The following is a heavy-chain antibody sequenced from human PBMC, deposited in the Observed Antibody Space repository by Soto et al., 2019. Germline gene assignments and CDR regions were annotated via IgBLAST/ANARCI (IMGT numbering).Heavy chain of an antibody. CDR2: INHSGST. CDR3: ARGRQVVPAAMMEYRYVMGLNYYMDV. D-gene: IGHD2-2*01. J-gene: IGHJ6*03. Sequence: SETLSLTCAVYGGSFSGYYWSWIRQPPGKGLEWIGEINHSGSTNYNPSLKSRVTISVDTSKNQFSLKLSSVTAADTAVYYCARGRQVVPAAMMEYRYVMGLNYYMDVWGKGTTVTVSS. CDR1: GGSFSGYY. V-gene: IGHV4-34*01.